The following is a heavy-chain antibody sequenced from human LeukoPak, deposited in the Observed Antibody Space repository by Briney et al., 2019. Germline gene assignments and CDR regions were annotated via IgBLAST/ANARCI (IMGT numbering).Heavy chain of an antibody. V-gene: IGHV3-20*04. D-gene: IGHD3-22*01. Sequence: GGSLRLSCAASGFTFDDYGMSWDRQAPGKGLEWVSGINWNGGSTGYADSVKGRFTISRDNAKNSLYLQMNSLRAEDTALYYCARGYYYDSSGYYYGHAYWGQGTLVTVSS. J-gene: IGHJ4*02. CDR2: INWNGGST. CDR1: GFTFDDYG. CDR3: ARGYYYDSSGYYYGHAY.